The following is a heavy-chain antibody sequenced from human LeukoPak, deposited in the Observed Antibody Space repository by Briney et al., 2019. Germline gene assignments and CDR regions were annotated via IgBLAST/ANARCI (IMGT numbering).Heavy chain of an antibody. D-gene: IGHD3-22*01. V-gene: IGHV4-59*11. CDR1: GGTLSTHH. CDR2: ISDSGST. J-gene: IGHJ4*02. Sequence: SETLSLTCVVSGGTLSTHHWSWIRQSPGRGLEWIGYISDSGSTNYNPSLKSRVTISVDTSKNQFSLMLSSVTAADTAVYYCARGYDSSAYYPFNYWGQGTLVTVSS. CDR3: ARGYDSSAYYPFNY.